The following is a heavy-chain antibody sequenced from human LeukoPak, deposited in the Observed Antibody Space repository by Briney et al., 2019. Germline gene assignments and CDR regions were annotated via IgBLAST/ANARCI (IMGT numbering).Heavy chain of an antibody. CDR2: FHHSGST. Sequence: SETLSLTCTVSGGSISSYYWTWIRQSPGKGLEWIGFFHHSGSTNYNPSFKSRVTISADTSNNHFSLRLTSVTAADTAVYYCAREVGGDFDALDYWGQGTLVTVSS. J-gene: IGHJ4*02. D-gene: IGHD4-17*01. CDR1: GGSISSYY. CDR3: AREVGGDFDALDY. V-gene: IGHV4-59*01.